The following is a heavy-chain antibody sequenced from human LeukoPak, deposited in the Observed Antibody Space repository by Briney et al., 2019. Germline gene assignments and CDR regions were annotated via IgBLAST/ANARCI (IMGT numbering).Heavy chain of an antibody. CDR3: ARASGDIVETATMGSY. V-gene: IGHV3-21*01. D-gene: IGHD5-18*01. J-gene: IGHJ4*02. Sequence: PGGSLRLSCAASGFTFSSYSMNWVRQAPGKGLEWVSSISSSNSSIYYADSVKGRFTISRDNAKNSLYLQMNSLRAEDTAVYYCARASGDIVETATMGSYWGQGTLVTVSS. CDR2: ISSSNSSI. CDR1: GFTFSSYS.